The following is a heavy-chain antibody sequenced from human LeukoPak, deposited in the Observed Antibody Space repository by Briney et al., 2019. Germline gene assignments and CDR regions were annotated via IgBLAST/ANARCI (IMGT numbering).Heavy chain of an antibody. Sequence: ASVKVSCKTSGYTFPTYGITWVRQAPGQGLEWMGWISAYNSNTNLAQNLQGRVSLTTDRSTTTAYMELRSLTSDDTAIYYCAREACAHCTIDYWGQGTLITVSS. J-gene: IGHJ4*02. CDR3: AREACAHCTIDY. CDR1: GYTFPTYG. D-gene: IGHD1-1*01. V-gene: IGHV1-18*01. CDR2: ISAYNSNT.